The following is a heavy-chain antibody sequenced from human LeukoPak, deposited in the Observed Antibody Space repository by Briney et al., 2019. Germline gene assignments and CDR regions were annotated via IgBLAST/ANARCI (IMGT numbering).Heavy chain of an antibody. CDR2: IYYSGST. Sequence: SETLSLTCTVSGGSLSSSSYYWGWIRQPPGKGLEWIGSIYYSGSTYYNPSLKSRVTISVDTSKNQFSLKLSSVTAADTAVYYCARMSSGWPYYYYYMGVWGKGTTVTVSS. J-gene: IGHJ6*03. D-gene: IGHD6-19*01. CDR3: ARMSSGWPYYYYYMGV. V-gene: IGHV4-39*07. CDR1: GGSLSSSSYY.